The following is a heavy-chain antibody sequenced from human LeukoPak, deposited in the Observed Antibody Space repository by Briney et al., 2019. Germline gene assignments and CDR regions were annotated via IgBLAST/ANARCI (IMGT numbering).Heavy chain of an antibody. CDR3: AKTGLTYIHAFDI. CDR1: GFTFSSYW. V-gene: IGHV3-74*01. J-gene: IGHJ3*02. CDR2: INSDGSST. D-gene: IGHD1-14*01. Sequence: PGGSLRLSCAASGFTFSSYWMHWVRQAPGKGLVWVSRINSDGSSTSYADSVKGRFTISRDNSKNTLYLQMNSLRAEDTAVYYCAKTGLTYIHAFDIWAQGTMVTVSS.